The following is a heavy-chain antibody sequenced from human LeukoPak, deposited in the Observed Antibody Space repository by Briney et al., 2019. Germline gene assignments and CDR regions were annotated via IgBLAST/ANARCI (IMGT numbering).Heavy chain of an antibody. CDR3: ERHGRIVGARGPFAY. D-gene: IGHD1-26*01. J-gene: IGHJ4*02. Sequence: SQTLSLTCAVSGGSISSGDYYGSWIRQPPGKGLEWIGYIYYSGSTYYNPSLKSRVTISVDTSKNQFSLKLSSVTAADTAEYYCERHGRIVGARGPFAYGAQGTLVTVSS. CDR1: GGSISSGDYY. V-gene: IGHV4-30-4*01. CDR2: IYYSGST.